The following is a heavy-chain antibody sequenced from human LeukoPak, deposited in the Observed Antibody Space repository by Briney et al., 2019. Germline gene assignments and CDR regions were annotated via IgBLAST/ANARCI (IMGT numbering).Heavy chain of an antibody. V-gene: IGHV3-33*01. Sequence: GGSLRLSCAASGFTFSSYGMHWVRQAPGKGLDWVAVIWYDGSNKYYADSVKGRFTISRDNSKNTLYLQMNSLRAEDTAVYYCARDARHCSGGSCLLAWFDPWGQGTLVTVSS. CDR2: IWYDGSNK. J-gene: IGHJ5*02. CDR3: ARDARHCSGGSCLLAWFDP. CDR1: GFTFSSYG. D-gene: IGHD2-15*01.